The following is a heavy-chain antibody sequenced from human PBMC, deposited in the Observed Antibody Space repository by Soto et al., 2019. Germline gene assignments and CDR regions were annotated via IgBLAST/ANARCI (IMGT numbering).Heavy chain of an antibody. CDR2: INPSGGST. Sequence: QVQLVQSGAEVKKPGASVKVSCKASGYTFTSYYMHWVRQAPGQGLEWMGIINPSGGSTSYAQKYKGRVTMXXDXSXXTVYKEMSSLITDDTAVYYCARVYCSGVSCYGSGCWGQGSQDPVTT. CDR3: ARVYCSGVSCYGSGC. D-gene: IGHD2-15*01. V-gene: IGHV1-46*01. CDR1: GYTFTSYY. J-gene: IGHJ4*02.